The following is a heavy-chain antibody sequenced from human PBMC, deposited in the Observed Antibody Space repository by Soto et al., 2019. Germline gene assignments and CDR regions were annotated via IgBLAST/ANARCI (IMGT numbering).Heavy chain of an antibody. V-gene: IGHV3-30*18. Sequence: GGSLRLSCAASGFPFSSYGMHWVRQAPGKGLEWVAVISYDGSNKYYADSVKGRFTISRDNSKNTLYLQMNSLRAEDTAVYYCAKGSTNFDYWGQGTLVTVSS. CDR3: AKGSTNFDY. J-gene: IGHJ4*02. CDR2: ISYDGSNK. CDR1: GFPFSSYG.